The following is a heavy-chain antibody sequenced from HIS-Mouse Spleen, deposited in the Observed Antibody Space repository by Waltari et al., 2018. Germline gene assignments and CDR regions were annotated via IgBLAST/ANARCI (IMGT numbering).Heavy chain of an antibody. V-gene: IGHV4-34*01. D-gene: IGHD6-13*01. CDR2: INHSGST. CDR3: ARGRVIAAAGNFAFDI. J-gene: IGHJ3*02. CDR1: GGSFSGYY. Sequence: QVQLQQWGAGLLKPSETLSLTCSVYGGSFSGYYWRWIRQPPVKGLEWIGEINHSGSTNYNPSLKSRVTISVDTSKNQFSLKLSSVTAADTAVYYCARGRVIAAAGNFAFDIWGQGTMVTVSS.